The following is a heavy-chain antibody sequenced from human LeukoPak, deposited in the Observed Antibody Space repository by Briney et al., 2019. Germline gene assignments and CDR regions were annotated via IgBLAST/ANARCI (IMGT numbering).Heavy chain of an antibody. CDR2: INPNSGGT. V-gene: IGHV1-2*02. CDR1: GYTFTGYY. Sequence: ASVKVSCKASGYTFTGYYMHWVRQAPGQGLEWVGWINPNSGGTNYAQKFQGRVTMTRDTSISTAYMELSRLRSDDTAVYYCAREGSLGEYYYYGMDVWGQGTTVTVSS. J-gene: IGHJ6*02. CDR3: AREGSLGEYYYYGMDV.